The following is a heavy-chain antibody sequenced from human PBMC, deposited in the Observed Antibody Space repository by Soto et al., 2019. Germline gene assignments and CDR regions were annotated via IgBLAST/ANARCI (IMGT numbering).Heavy chain of an antibody. V-gene: IGHV3-15*01. J-gene: IGHJ2*01. D-gene: IGHD3-3*01. CDR2: IKSKTDGGTT. Sequence: GGSLRLSCAASGFTFSNAWMSWVRQAPGKGLEWVGRIKSKTDGGTTDYAAPVKGRFTISRDDSKNTLYLQMNSLKTEDTAVYYCTTAGQEYYDFWSGYYWYFDLWGRGTLVTVSS. CDR1: GFTFSNAW. CDR3: TTAGQEYYDFWSGYYWYFDL.